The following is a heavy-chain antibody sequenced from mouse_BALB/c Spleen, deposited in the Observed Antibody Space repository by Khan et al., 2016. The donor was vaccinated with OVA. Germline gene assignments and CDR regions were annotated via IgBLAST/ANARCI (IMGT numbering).Heavy chain of an antibody. CDR2: ISYSGST. Sequence: EVQLQESGPGLVKPSQSLSLTCTVTSYSITSGYGRNWIRQFPGNKLEWMGYISYSGSTNYNPSLKSRISITRDTSKNQFFLQLNSVTTEDTATYYCARTARIKYWGQGTTLTVSS. V-gene: IGHV3-2*02. J-gene: IGHJ2*01. CDR3: ARTARIKY. D-gene: IGHD1-2*01. CDR1: SYSITSGYG.